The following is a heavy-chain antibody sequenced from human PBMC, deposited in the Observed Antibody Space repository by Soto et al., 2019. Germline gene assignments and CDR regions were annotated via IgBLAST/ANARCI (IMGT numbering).Heavy chain of an antibody. CDR2: IYSGGST. V-gene: IGHV3-66*01. CDR3: ARERLIPYYYGMDV. D-gene: IGHD1-1*01. J-gene: IGHJ6*02. CDR1: GFTVSSNY. Sequence: EVQLVESGGGLVQPGGSLRLSCAASGFTVSSNYMSWVRQAPGKGLEWVSVIYSGGSTYYADSVKGRFTISRDNSKNTLCLQVNSLRDEDTAVYYCARERLIPYYYGMDVWGQGTTVTVSS.